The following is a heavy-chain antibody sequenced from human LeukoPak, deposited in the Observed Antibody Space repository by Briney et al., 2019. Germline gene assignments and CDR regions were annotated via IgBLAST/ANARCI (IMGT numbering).Heavy chain of an antibody. V-gene: IGHV3-30*04. CDR2: ISYDGRQN. Sequence: GGSLRLSCAASGFTFSTYAMNWVRQAPGKGLEWVAVISYDGRQNYYADSVKGRFTISRDNSKNTLYLQMNSLRAEDTAVYYCARELARNSRPGFDYWGQGTLVTVSS. D-gene: IGHD4-23*01. CDR3: ARELARNSRPGFDY. CDR1: GFTFSTYA. J-gene: IGHJ4*02.